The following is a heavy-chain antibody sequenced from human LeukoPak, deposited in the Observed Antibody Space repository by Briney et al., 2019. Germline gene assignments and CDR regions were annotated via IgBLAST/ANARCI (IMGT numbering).Heavy chain of an antibody. CDR2: ISYDGRDK. CDR3: AKDTYYYDSSGSYDY. V-gene: IGHV3-30*18. Sequence: PGGSLRLSCAASGFTFSSYGMQWVRQAPGKGLEWVAIISYDGRDKFYEDSVKGRFTISRDNSKNTLYLQMNSLRAEDTAVYYCAKDTYYYDSSGSYDYWGQGTLVTVSS. D-gene: IGHD3-22*01. CDR1: GFTFSSYG. J-gene: IGHJ4*02.